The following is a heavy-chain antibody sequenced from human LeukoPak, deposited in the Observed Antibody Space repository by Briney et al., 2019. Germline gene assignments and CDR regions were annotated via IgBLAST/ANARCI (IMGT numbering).Heavy chain of an antibody. J-gene: IGHJ4*02. CDR3: AKEPELASGGWYLRYFDN. V-gene: IGHV3-30*02. CDR2: LRSDGTIK. D-gene: IGHD6-19*01. Sequence: QPGGSLRLSCAASGFSFTKFGMHWVRQAPGKGLEWVAFLRSDGTIKCYADSVKGRFTISRDNSKNVLYLQMNSLRVEDTAIYYCAKEPELASGGWYLRYFDNWGQGTLVTVSS. CDR1: GFSFTKFG.